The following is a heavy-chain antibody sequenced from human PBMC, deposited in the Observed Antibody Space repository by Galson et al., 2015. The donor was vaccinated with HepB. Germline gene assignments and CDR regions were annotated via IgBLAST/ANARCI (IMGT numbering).Heavy chain of an antibody. Sequence: SLRLSCAASGFTFSRFTMNWVRHVPGKGLEWVSSISWGSNYIYYADSVKGRFTISRDNAKNSLFLQVSSLRVEDTAVYYCARQVGFTSGSDDYWGQGTLVTVTS. CDR1: GFTFSRFT. D-gene: IGHD1-26*01. CDR3: ARQVGFTSGSDDY. CDR2: ISWGSNYI. V-gene: IGHV3-21*01. J-gene: IGHJ4*02.